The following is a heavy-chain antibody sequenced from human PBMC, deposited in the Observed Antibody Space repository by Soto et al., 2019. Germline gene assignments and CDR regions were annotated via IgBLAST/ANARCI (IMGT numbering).Heavy chain of an antibody. V-gene: IGHV3-23*01. CDR3: AKGKSSAYLNWLDP. Sequence: GGSLRLSCAASGFTFSSYAMTWVRRAPGQGLEWVSVISASGGTTYYADSVKGRFTISRDNSKNTLYLQMNSLRAEDTAVYYCAKGKSSAYLNWLDPWGQGTLVTVSS. D-gene: IGHD3-22*01. CDR2: ISASGGTT. J-gene: IGHJ5*02. CDR1: GFTFSSYA.